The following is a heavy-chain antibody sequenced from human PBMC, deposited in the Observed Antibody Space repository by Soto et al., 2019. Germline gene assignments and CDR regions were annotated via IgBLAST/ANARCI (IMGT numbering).Heavy chain of an antibody. J-gene: IGHJ4*02. CDR3: ARGTGEFDY. CDR2: IYYSGST. V-gene: IGHV4-59*08. Sequence: QVQLQESGPGLVKPSETLSLTCTVSGGSISSYYWSWIRQPPGKGLEWIGYIYYSGSTNYNPSLKSRVTISVDTSKNQFSLKLSSVTAADTAVYYWARGTGEFDYWGQGTLVTVSS. CDR1: GGSISSYY.